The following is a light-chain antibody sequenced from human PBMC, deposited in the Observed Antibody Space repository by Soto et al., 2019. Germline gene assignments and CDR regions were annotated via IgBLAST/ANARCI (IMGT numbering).Light chain of an antibody. V-gene: IGKV2-30*01. Sequence: DVVLTQSPLSLPVNFGQPASISCRSSKSLVYSDGNTHLSWFHQRPGQSPRRLIYRVSSRDSGVPDRFSGSGSGTDFTLEISRVEAEDVGIYFCTQGTHWPRTFGHGTKVDIK. CDR3: TQGTHWPRT. CDR2: RVS. J-gene: IGKJ1*01. CDR1: KSLVYSDGNTH.